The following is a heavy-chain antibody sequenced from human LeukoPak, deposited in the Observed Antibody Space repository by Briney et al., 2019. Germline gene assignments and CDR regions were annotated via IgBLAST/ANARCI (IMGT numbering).Heavy chain of an antibody. CDR2: SKNKANSYTT. V-gene: IGHV3-72*01. J-gene: IGHJ2*01. Sequence: GGSLRLSCAASGFIFSDQYMDWVRQVPGKGLEWVGRSKNKANSYTTEYAASVKGRFTISRDDSENSLYLQMNSLKTEDTAVYYCARERYWYFDLWGRGTLVTVSS. CDR1: GFIFSDQY. CDR3: ARERYWYFDL.